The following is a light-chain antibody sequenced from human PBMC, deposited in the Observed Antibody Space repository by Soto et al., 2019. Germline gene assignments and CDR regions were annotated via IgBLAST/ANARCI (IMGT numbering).Light chain of an antibody. CDR1: QSVSSSY. CDR2: GAS. Sequence: EIALTQSPGTLSLSPGERATLSCRASQSVSSSYLAWYHQKPGQAPRLLIYGASSRATGIPARFSGSGSGTDFTLTISSLEPEDFAVYYCQQRSNWPITFGQGTRLEIK. J-gene: IGKJ5*01. V-gene: IGKV3D-20*02. CDR3: QQRSNWPIT.